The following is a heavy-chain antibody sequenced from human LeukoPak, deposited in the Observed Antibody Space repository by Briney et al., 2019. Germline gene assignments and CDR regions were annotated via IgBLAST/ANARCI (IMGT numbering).Heavy chain of an antibody. CDR1: GYTFTNFG. CDR3: ARDRDYGDYNTQDLFVY. V-gene: IGHV1-18*01. CDR2: ISAYNGNT. Sequence: ASVKVSCTASGYTFTNFGISWVRQAPGQGLEWMGWISAYNGNTNYAQRLQGRVTMTTDTSTSTAYMELRSLRSDDTAVYYCARDRDYGDYNTQDLFVYWGQGTLVTVSS. D-gene: IGHD4-17*01. J-gene: IGHJ4*02.